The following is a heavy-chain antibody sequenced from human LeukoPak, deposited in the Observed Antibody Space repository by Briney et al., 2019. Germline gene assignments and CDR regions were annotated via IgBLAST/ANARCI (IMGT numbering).Heavy chain of an antibody. J-gene: IGHJ4*02. CDR1: GDSISISGYY. V-gene: IGHV4-39*01. Sequence: SETLSLTCSVSGDSISISGYYWGWIRQPPGKGLEWIGSIYYSGSTYYNPSLKSRVTISVDTSKNQFSLKLSSVTAADTAMYYCARGMTTVTSDSDYWGQGTLVTVSS. CDR2: IYYSGST. D-gene: IGHD4-17*01. CDR3: ARGMTTVTSDSDY.